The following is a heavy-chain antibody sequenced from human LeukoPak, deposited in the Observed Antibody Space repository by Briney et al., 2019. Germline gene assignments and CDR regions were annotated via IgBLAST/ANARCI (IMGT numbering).Heavy chain of an antibody. CDR3: AIRRTIFGVVSVPYYMDV. Sequence: SETLSLTCTVSGGSISSGDYYWSWIRQPPGKGLEWIGYIYYSGSTYYNPSLKSRVTMSVDTSKNQFSLKLSSVTAAATAVYYCAIRRTIFGVVSVPYYMDVSGKGTPVTVSS. D-gene: IGHD3-3*01. CDR2: IYYSGST. V-gene: IGHV4-30-4*08. CDR1: GGSISSGDYY. J-gene: IGHJ6*03.